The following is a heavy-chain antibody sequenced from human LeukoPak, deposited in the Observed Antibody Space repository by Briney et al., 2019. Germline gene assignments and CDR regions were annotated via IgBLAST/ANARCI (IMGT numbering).Heavy chain of an antibody. CDR2: ISSSSTNI. Sequence: GGSLRLSCAASGFTFGAYGMNWVRQAPGKGLEWVSYISSSSTNIYYADSVEGRFTISRDNGKNSLYLQMNSLRDEDTAVYYCARDLDYWGQGTLVTVSS. V-gene: IGHV3-48*02. J-gene: IGHJ4*02. CDR3: ARDLDY. CDR1: GFTFGAYG.